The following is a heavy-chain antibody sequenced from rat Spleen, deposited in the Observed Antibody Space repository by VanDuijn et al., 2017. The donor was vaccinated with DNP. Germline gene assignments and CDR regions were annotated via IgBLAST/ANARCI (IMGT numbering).Heavy chain of an antibody. V-gene: IGHV5-46*01. CDR3: TRDRKNYDYFDY. Sequence: EVQLVESGGGLVQPGRSLKLSCVASGFAFSTFPMAWVRQAPTRGLEWVAGISSSGGGSYYRDSVKGRLTISRDNAKSTLYLQMSSLRSEDTATYYCTRDRKNYDYFDYWGQGVMVTVSS. J-gene: IGHJ2*01. CDR1: GFAFSTFP. D-gene: IGHD1-10*01. CDR2: ISSSGGGS.